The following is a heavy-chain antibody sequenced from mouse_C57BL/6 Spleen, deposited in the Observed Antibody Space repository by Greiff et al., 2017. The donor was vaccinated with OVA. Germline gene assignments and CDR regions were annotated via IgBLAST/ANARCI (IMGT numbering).Heavy chain of an antibody. D-gene: IGHD1-1*01. CDR3: ARRLPICYGSSWGAMDY. J-gene: IGHJ4*01. V-gene: IGHV1-50*01. Sequence: QVQLQQPGAELVKPGASVKLSCKASGYTFTSYWMQWVKQRPGQGLEWIGEIDPSDSYTNYNQKFKGKATLTVDTSSSTAYMQLSSLTSEDSAVYYCARRLPICYGSSWGAMDYWGQGTSVTVSS. CDR2: IDPSDSYT. CDR1: GYTFTSYW.